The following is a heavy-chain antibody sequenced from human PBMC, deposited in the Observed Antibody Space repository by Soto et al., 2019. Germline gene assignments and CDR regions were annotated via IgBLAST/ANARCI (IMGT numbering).Heavy chain of an antibody. V-gene: IGHV3-23*01. Sequence: GGSLRLSRAASGFTFSSYAMSWVRQAPGKGLEWVSAISGSGGSTYYADSVKGRFTISRDNSKNTLYLQMNSLRAEDTAVYYCAKLGRAAHRYAHLEGYYFDYWGQGTLVTVSS. CDR3: AKLGRAAHRYAHLEGYYFDY. D-gene: IGHD3-3*01. CDR1: GFTFSSYA. J-gene: IGHJ4*02. CDR2: ISGSGGST.